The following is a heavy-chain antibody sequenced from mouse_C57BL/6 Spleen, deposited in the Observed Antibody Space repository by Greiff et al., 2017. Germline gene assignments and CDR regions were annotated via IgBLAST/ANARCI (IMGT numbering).Heavy chain of an antibody. Sequence: VQLQQSGAELVRPGASVTLSCKASGYTFTDYEMHWVKQTPVHGLEWIGAIDPETGGTAYNQKFKGKAILNADKSSSTAYMELRSLTSEDSAVYYCTRGATGTFYWYFDVWGTGTTVTVSS. CDR3: TRGATGTFYWYFDV. D-gene: IGHD3-1*01. CDR2: IDPETGGT. J-gene: IGHJ1*03. V-gene: IGHV1-15*01. CDR1: GYTFTDYE.